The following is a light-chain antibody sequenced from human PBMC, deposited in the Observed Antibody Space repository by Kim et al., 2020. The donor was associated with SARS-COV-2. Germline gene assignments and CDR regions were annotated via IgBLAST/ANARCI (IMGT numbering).Light chain of an antibody. CDR1: QDIRNH. Sequence: DIQMTQSPSSLSASVGDRVTITCRASQDIRNHLAWYQQRPGKVPKLLIYAASALHSGVPSRFGGSGSGTDFTLTITILQPEDVATYYCQKYDSVPWTFGPGTKVDIK. J-gene: IGKJ1*01. V-gene: IGKV1-27*01. CDR2: AAS. CDR3: QKYDSVPWT.